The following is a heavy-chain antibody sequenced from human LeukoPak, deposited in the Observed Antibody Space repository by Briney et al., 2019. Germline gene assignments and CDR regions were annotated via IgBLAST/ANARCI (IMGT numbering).Heavy chain of an antibody. V-gene: IGHV1-2*02. Sequence: GASVKVSCKASGYTFTGYYMHWVRQAPGRGLEWMGWINPNSGGTNYAQKFQGRVTMTRDTSISTAYMELSRLRSDDTAVYYCARDSGGLAALDYWGQGTLVTVSS. CDR2: INPNSGGT. D-gene: IGHD6-19*01. J-gene: IGHJ4*02. CDR3: ARDSGGLAALDY. CDR1: GYTFTGYY.